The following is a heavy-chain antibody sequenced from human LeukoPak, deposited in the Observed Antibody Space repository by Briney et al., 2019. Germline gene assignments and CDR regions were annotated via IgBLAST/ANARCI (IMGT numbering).Heavy chain of an antibody. D-gene: IGHD6-13*01. CDR2: ISGSGGST. V-gene: IGHV3-23*01. CDR3: AKRGSSWAEIDY. Sequence: TGGSLRLSCAASGFTFSSYAMSWVRQAPGEGLEWVSAISGSGGSTYYADSVKGRFTISRDNSKNTLYLQMNSLRAEDTAVYYCAKRGSSWAEIDYWGQGTLVTVSS. J-gene: IGHJ4*02. CDR1: GFTFSSYA.